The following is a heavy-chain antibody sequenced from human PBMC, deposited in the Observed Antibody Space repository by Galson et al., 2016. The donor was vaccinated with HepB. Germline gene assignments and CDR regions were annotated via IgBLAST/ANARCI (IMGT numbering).Heavy chain of an antibody. CDR1: GDSINSRNW. V-gene: IGHV4-4*01. J-gene: IGHJ6*02. CDR2: IYHSGST. CDR3: ARDKEHLISGYSYGMDV. D-gene: IGHD2-15*01. Sequence: ETLSLTCVVSGDSINSRNWWSWVRQPPGMGLKWIGEIYHSGSTHYSPSLKSRVTISIDMSKNQFSLKLSSVTAADTAVYFCARDKEHLISGYSYGMDVWGLGTTVTVSS.